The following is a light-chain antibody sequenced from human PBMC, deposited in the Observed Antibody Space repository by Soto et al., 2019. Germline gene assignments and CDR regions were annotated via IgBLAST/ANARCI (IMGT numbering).Light chain of an antibody. CDR3: CSYAGSSTYV. CDR1: SSDDGSYNL. V-gene: IGLV2-23*02. CDR2: EVS. J-gene: IGLJ1*01. Sequence: QTVVTQPASVSGSPGQSINISCTGTSSDDGSYNLVSWYQQHPGKAPKLMIYEVSKRPSGVSNRFSGSKSGNTASLTISGLQAEDEADYYCCSYAGSSTYVFGTGTKVTVL.